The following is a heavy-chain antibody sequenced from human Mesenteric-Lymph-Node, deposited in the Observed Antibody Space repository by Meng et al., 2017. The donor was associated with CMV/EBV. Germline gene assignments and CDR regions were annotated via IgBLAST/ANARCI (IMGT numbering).Heavy chain of an antibody. CDR2: ISGSGGST. V-gene: IGHV3-23*01. CDR3: AKASIYYYYGMDV. CDR1: GFTFNSYA. J-gene: IGHJ6*02. Sequence: LSLTCAASGFTFNSYAMSWVRQAPGKGLEWVSGISGSGGSTYYADSVKGRFTISRDNSKNTLYLQMNSLRAEDTALYYCAKASIYYYYGMDVWGQGSTVTVSS.